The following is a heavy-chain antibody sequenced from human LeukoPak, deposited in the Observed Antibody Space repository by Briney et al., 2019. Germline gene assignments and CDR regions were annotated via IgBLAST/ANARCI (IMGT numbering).Heavy chain of an antibody. Sequence: PSKTLSLTCTVSGGSITSYYWSWIRQPPGKGLKWIGYIYYNGRTTNHPSLTSRVTISVDTSNNQFSLNLSSVTAADTAVYYCARHGGTPAINDAFDIWGQGTMVTVSS. D-gene: IGHD1/OR15-1a*01. CDR3: ARHGGTPAINDAFDI. V-gene: IGHV4-59*08. CDR1: GGSITSYY. J-gene: IGHJ3*02. CDR2: IYYNGRT.